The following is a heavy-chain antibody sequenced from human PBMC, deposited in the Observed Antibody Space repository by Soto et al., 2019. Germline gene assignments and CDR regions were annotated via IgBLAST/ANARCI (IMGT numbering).Heavy chain of an antibody. D-gene: IGHD3-3*01. CDR3: ARTTIFGVVIIPDYAFDI. CDR1: GFTFSSYG. CDR2: IWYDGSNK. Sequence: QVQLVESGGGVVQPGRSLRLSCAASGFTFSSYGMHWVRQAPGKGLEWVAVIWYDGSNKYYADSVKGRFTISRDNSKNSLYLQMNSLRAEDTAVYYCARTTIFGVVIIPDYAFDIWGQGTIVTVSS. V-gene: IGHV3-33*01. J-gene: IGHJ3*02.